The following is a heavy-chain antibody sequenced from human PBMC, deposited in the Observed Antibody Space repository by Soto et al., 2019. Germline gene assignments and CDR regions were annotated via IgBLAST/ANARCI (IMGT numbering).Heavy chain of an antibody. V-gene: IGHV4-59*01. D-gene: IGHD3-3*01. CDR3: ARVGGYDFWSGYAFWLFDP. CDR1: CGSISSYY. Sequence: PSETLPLTCTVSCGSISSYYWSWLRQPPGKGLEWIGSMYHSGSTNYNPSLKSRVTISADTSKKQLSLNLSSVTAADTAVYYCARVGGYDFWSGYAFWLFDPWGQGTLVTVS. J-gene: IGHJ5*02. CDR2: MYHSGST.